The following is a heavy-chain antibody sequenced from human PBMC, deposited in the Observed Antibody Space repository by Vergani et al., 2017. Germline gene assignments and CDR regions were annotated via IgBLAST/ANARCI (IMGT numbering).Heavy chain of an antibody. Sequence: QVQLVQSGAEVKKPGSSVKVSCKASGGTFSSYAISWVRQAPGQGLEWMGRIIPIFGTANYAQKFQSRVTITADKSTSTAYMELSSLRSEDTAVYYCARDPQMDYYSSTSCYRGYFGYWGKGALVTVSS. J-gene: IGHJ4*02. CDR2: IIPIFGTA. V-gene: IGHV1-69*14. D-gene: IGHD2-2*01. CDR1: GGTFSSYA. CDR3: ARDPQMDYYSSTSCYRGYFGY.